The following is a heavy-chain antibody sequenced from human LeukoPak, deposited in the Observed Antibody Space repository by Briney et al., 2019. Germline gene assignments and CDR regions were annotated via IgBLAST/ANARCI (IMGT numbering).Heavy chain of an antibody. J-gene: IGHJ6*02. Sequence: GASVKVSCKASGYTFKNYAISWVRQAPGQGLEWMGRIIPILGIANYAQKFQGRVTITADKSTSTAYMELSSLRSEDTAVYYCARDRDTGYYYGMDVWGQGTTVTVSS. V-gene: IGHV1-69*04. CDR1: GYTFKNYA. D-gene: IGHD5-18*01. CDR2: IIPILGIA. CDR3: ARDRDTGYYYGMDV.